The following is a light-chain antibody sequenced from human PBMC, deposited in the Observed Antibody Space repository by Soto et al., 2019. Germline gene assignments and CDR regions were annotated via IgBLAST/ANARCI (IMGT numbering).Light chain of an antibody. CDR3: QTWGTGIVV. CDR2: LNSDGSH. J-gene: IGLJ2*01. Sequence: QSVLTQSPSASASLGASVKLTCTLSSGHSNYAIAWHRQQPEKGPRYLIKLNSDGSHSKGDGIPDRFSGSSSGAERYLSISSLQSEDEADYYCQTWGTGIVVFGGGTKLTVL. V-gene: IGLV4-69*01. CDR1: SGHSNYA.